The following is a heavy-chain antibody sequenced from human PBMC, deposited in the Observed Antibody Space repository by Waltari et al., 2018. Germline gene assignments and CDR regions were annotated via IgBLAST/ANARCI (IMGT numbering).Heavy chain of an antibody. D-gene: IGHD1-26*01. CDR2: ISDDGNYI. J-gene: IGHJ4*02. CDR1: GFTFRSYG. CDR3: ARRGWEILRGFDY. Sequence: QVQLVESGGGVVQPGRSLRLSCAASGFTFRSYGMHWVRQAPGNGLEWVSVISDDGNYIYYADSVKGRFTIARDNSKNTVFLQMNSLKSEDTAVYYCARRGWEILRGFDYWGQGTLVTVSS. V-gene: IGHV3-30*03.